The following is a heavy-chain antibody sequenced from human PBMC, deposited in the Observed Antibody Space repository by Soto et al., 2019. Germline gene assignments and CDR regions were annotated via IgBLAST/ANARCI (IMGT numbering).Heavy chain of an antibody. CDR3: ARGSVDTVDSSGFDI. V-gene: IGHV4-34*01. Sequence: SETLSLTCAVYGGSFSAYYWSWIRQPPGKGLEWIGEINHSGGTSYNPSLKSRVTISVDTSKSQFSLKLTSVTAADRAVYYCARGSVDTVDSSGFDIWGQGTMVTVSS. CDR1: GGSFSAYY. J-gene: IGHJ3*02. D-gene: IGHD3-22*01. CDR2: INHSGGT.